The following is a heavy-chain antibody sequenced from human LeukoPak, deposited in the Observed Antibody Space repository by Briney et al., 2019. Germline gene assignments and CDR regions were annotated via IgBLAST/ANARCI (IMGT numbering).Heavy chain of an antibody. CDR1: GYTFTGYY. CDR2: INPNSGGT. D-gene: IGHD3-22*01. Sequence: GASVKVSCKASGYTFTGYYMHWVRQAPGQGPEWMGWINPNSGGTNYAQKFQGRVTITADASTSIAYMELSSLRSEDTAVFYCARDSPYSYDSSGYYSLDYWGQGTLVTVSS. CDR3: ARDSPYSYDSSGYYSLDY. J-gene: IGHJ4*02. V-gene: IGHV1-2*02.